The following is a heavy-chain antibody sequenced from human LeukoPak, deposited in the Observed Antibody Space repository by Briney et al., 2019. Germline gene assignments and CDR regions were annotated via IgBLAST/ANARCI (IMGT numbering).Heavy chain of an antibody. CDR3: ARGAYYDFWSAYNWFDP. CDR2: IYYSGTT. V-gene: IGHV4-59*12. D-gene: IGHD3-3*01. J-gene: IGHJ5*02. Sequence: SETLSLTCTVSGGSISSYYWSWIRQPPGKGLEWIGYIYYSGTTNYNPSLKSRVTISVDTSKNQFSLKLSSVTAADTAVYHCARGAYYDFWSAYNWFDPWGQGTLVTVSS. CDR1: GGSISSYY.